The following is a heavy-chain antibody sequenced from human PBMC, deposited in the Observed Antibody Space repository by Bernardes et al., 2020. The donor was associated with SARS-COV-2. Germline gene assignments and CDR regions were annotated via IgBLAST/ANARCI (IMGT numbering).Heavy chain of an antibody. Sequence: GESLKISCKGSGSNFTNSWIGWVRQMPGKGLEWMGFIYLGDSDSTYSPSFQGHVTISADKSISTTYLRWSSLKASDTAIYYCATFDHDAFDVWGQGTMVTVSS. CDR1: GSNFTNSW. J-gene: IGHJ3*01. V-gene: IGHV5-51*01. CDR3: ATFDHDAFDV. CDR2: IYLGDSDS.